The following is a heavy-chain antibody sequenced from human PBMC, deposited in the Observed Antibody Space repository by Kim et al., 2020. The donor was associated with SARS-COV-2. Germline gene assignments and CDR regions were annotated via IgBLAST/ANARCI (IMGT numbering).Heavy chain of an antibody. CDR3: ARDEGDGYNGEDAFDI. CDR1: GGSISSSSYY. CDR2: IYYSGCT. J-gene: IGHJ3*02. D-gene: IGHD5-12*01. V-gene: IGHV4-39*07. Sequence: SETLSLTCTVSGGSISSSSYYWGWIRQPPGKGLEWIGSIYYSGCTYYNPSLKSRVTISVDTSKNQFSLKLSSVTAADTAVYYCARDEGDGYNGEDAFDIWGQGTMVTVSS.